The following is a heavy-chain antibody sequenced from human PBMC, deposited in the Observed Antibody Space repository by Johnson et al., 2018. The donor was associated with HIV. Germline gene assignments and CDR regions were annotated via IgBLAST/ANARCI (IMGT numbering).Heavy chain of an antibody. CDR2: ISYEASNK. Sequence: QVLLVESGGGVVQPGRSLKLSCAASGFTFSSYAMHWVRQAPGKGLEWVAFISYEASNKHFPDSVKGRFTISRDNSKNTLYLQMNSLKTEDTAVYYCTTDRWVTLLDRDAFDIWGQGTMVTVSP. V-gene: IGHV3-30*04. CDR3: TTDRWVTLLDRDAFDI. D-gene: IGHD2-21*02. CDR1: GFTFSSYA. J-gene: IGHJ3*02.